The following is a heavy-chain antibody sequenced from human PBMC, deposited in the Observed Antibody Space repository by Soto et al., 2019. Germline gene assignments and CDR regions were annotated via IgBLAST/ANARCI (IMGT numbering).Heavy chain of an antibody. J-gene: IGHJ5*02. CDR1: GYTFTSYY. CDR2: INPSGGST. V-gene: IGHV1-46*01. Sequence: QVQLVQSGAEVKKPGASVKVSCKASGYTFTSYYMHWVRQAPGQGLEWMGIINPSGGSTSYAQKFQGRVTMTRDTSTSTVYMELSSLRSEDTAVYYCARSGGTPSSDNWFDPWGQGTLVTVSS. D-gene: IGHD1-26*01. CDR3: ARSGGTPSSDNWFDP.